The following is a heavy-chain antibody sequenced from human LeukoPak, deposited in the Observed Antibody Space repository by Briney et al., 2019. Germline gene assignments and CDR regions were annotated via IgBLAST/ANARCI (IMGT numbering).Heavy chain of an antibody. CDR1: RFVFTTYA. CDR3: AGGYDRCGYLVEYGLDV. D-gene: IGHD3-22*01. V-gene: IGHV3-23*01. J-gene: IGHJ6*02. Sequence: PGGSLRLSCGASRFVFTTYATAWVRQAPGKELEWVSIISATGGNTYYADSVGGRLTIPRDNSKKTLYLQFNNLRAEDTAVYFCAGGYDRCGYLVEYGLDVWGQGTTVTVSS. CDR2: ISATGGNT.